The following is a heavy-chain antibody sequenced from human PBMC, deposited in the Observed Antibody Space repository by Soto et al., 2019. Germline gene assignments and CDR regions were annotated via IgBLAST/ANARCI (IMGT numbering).Heavy chain of an antibody. Sequence: QVQLVQSGAEVKKPGASVKVSCKASGYTFTSYDINWVRQATGQGLEWMGWMNPNSGNTGYAQKFQGRVTMTRNTSLSTAYMELSSLGSEDTAVYYCARGRQQWLVPQPYYFDYWGQGTLVTVSS. CDR2: MNPNSGNT. J-gene: IGHJ4*02. CDR3: ARGRQQWLVPQPYYFDY. CDR1: GYTFTSYD. V-gene: IGHV1-8*01. D-gene: IGHD6-19*01.